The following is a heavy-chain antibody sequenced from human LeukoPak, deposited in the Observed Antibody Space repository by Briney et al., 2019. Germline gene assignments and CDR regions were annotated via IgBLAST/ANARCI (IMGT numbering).Heavy chain of an antibody. V-gene: IGHV4-39*07. CDR2: IYYSGST. D-gene: IGHD6-19*01. Sequence: PSETLSLTCAVSGGSISSSSYYWGWIRQPPGKGLEWIGSIYYSGSTYYNPSLKSRVTISVDTSKNQFSLKLSSVTAADTAVYYCARDRGAVANRGRLGAFDIWGQGTMVTVSS. CDR1: GGSISSSSYY. J-gene: IGHJ3*02. CDR3: ARDRGAVANRGRLGAFDI.